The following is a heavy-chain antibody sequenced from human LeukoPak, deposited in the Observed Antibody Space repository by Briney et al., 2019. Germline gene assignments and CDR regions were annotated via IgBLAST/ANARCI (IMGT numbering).Heavy chain of an antibody. Sequence: SVKVSCKAPGGTFSDYSISWVRQAPGQGLEWMGRILPLVGRLHYAQKFQGRFTLTADKSTTTVYMELSSLRSEDTAVYYCVRSGYDYDWFDPWGQGTLVTVSS. CDR2: ILPLVGRL. J-gene: IGHJ5*02. D-gene: IGHD5-12*01. CDR1: GGTFSDYS. V-gene: IGHV1-69*02. CDR3: VRSGYDYDWFDP.